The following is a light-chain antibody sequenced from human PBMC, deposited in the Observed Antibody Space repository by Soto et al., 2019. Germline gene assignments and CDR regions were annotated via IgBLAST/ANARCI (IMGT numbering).Light chain of an antibody. CDR2: GVY. V-gene: IGKV3D-20*02. J-gene: IGKJ4*02. Sequence: EIVMTQSPVTLSVSPGERATLSCRASQSVRSTYLAWYQQKPGQAPRLLIYGVYTRAPGIPARFSGSGSGTDFTLTISSREPEGERVYYCQQPNKGRITSGEGTKVDIK. CDR1: QSVRSTY. CDR3: QQPNKGRIT.